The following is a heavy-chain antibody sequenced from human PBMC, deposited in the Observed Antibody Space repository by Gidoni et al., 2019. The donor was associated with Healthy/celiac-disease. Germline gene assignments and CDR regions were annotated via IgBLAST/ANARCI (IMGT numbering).Heavy chain of an antibody. J-gene: IGHJ4*02. CDR1: GCTLSSYG. Sequence: QVQLVESGGGVVQPGRSLRLSCAASGCTLSSYGMHWVRQAPGKGLEWVAVISYDGSNKYYADSVKGRFTISRDNSKNTLYLQMNSLRAEDTAVYYCAKRRFPDIAVAENYFDYWGQGTLVTVSS. D-gene: IGHD6-19*01. V-gene: IGHV3-30*18. CDR3: AKRRFPDIAVAENYFDY. CDR2: ISYDGSNK.